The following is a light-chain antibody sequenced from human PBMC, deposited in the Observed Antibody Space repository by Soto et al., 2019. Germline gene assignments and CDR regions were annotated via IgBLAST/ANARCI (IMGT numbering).Light chain of an antibody. CDR3: SSYTSSSPHLDV. CDR2: DVS. Sequence: QSALTQPASVSGSPGQSITISCTGTSSDVGGYNYVSWYQQHPGKAPKLMIYDVSNRPSGVSNRFSGSKSGNTASLTISGLQAEDEADYYCSSYTSSSPHLDVSGTGTKLTVL. J-gene: IGLJ1*01. CDR1: SSDVGGYNY. V-gene: IGLV2-14*01.